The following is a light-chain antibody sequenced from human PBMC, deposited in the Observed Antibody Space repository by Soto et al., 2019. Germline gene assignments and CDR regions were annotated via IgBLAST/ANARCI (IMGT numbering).Light chain of an antibody. CDR2: KAS. CDR1: QSITNW. J-gene: IGKJ3*01. Sequence: DIQMTQSPSTLSASVGDRLSITCRVSQSITNWLAWYQQKPGKAPKLLIYKASSLQSEVPSRFSGSASGPEFTLTISGLQPDDFATYYCQQYHSYPFTFGPGTKVDIK. CDR3: QQYHSYPFT. V-gene: IGKV1-5*03.